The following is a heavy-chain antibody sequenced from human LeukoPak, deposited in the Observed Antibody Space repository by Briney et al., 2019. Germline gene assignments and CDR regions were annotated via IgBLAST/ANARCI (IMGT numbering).Heavy chain of an antibody. CDR2: IYSTGST. V-gene: IGHV3-66*04. CDR3: ARRGDSYGDSFEY. D-gene: IGHD5-18*01. Sequence: PGGSLRLSCEASGFTFGSHAMYWVRQAPGKGLEWVSVIYSTGSTYYAESVKGRFTVSRDNSKNTMYLQMNSLRDEDTAVYYCARRGDSYGDSFEYWGQGTLVTVSS. CDR1: GFTFGSHA. J-gene: IGHJ4*02.